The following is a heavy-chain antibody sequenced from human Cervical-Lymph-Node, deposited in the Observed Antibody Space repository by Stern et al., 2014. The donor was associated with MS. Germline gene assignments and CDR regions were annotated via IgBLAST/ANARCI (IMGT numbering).Heavy chain of an antibody. Sequence: ESGPVLVKPTETLTLTCTVSGFSLSNARMGVSWIRQPPGKALEWLAHIFSNDEKSYSTSLKSRLTISKDTSKSQVVLTMTNMDPVDTATYYCARSNYYDSSGYPYYFDYWGQGTLVTVSS. CDR1: GFSLSNARMG. J-gene: IGHJ4*02. V-gene: IGHV2-26*01. CDR2: IFSNDEK. CDR3: ARSNYYDSSGYPYYFDY. D-gene: IGHD3-22*01.